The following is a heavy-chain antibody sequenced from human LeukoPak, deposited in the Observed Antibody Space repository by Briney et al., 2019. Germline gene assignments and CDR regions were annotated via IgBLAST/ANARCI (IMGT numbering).Heavy chain of an antibody. CDR3: ARDSSLDDGDDAFDI. V-gene: IGHV4-39*07. D-gene: IGHD3-3*01. CDR1: GGSISSSNYH. Sequence: SETLSLTCTVSGGSISSSNYHWGWIRQPPGKGLEWIGSIYYSGSTYYNPSLKSRVTISVDTSKNQFSLKLSSVTAADTAVYYCARDSSLDDGDDAFDIWGQGTMVTVSS. CDR2: IYYSGST. J-gene: IGHJ3*02.